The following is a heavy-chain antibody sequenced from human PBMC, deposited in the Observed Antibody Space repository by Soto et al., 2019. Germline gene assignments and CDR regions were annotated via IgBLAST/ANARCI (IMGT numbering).Heavy chain of an antibody. Sequence: QVQLQESGPGLVKPSGTLSLTCAVSGGSISSSNWWSWVRQPPGKGLEWIGEIYHSGRTNYNPSLKSRVPISVDKSKNQFSLKLSSVTAADTAVYYCARDELYYYYGSGSYTLRNWGQGTLVTVSS. CDR3: ARDELYYYYGSGSYTLRN. CDR2: IYHSGRT. J-gene: IGHJ4*02. V-gene: IGHV4-4*02. D-gene: IGHD3-10*01. CDR1: GGSISSSNW.